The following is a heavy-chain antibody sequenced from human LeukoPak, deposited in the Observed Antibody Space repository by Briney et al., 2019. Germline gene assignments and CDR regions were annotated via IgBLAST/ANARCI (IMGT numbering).Heavy chain of an antibody. J-gene: IGHJ4*02. V-gene: IGHV3-74*01. CDR2: INSDGSSR. CDR3: ARGVGNGYIDY. Sequence: GGSLRLSCAASGFTFSNYWMHWVRQAPGKGLVWVSRINSDGSSRNYADSVKGRFTISRDNAKNSLYLQMSSLRAEDTAVYFCARGVGNGYIDYWGQGTLVTVSS. CDR1: GFTFSNYW. D-gene: IGHD2-8*01.